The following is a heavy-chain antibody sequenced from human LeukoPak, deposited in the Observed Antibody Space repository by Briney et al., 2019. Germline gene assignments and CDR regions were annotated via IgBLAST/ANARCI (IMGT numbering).Heavy chain of an antibody. J-gene: IGHJ6*03. CDR1: GGSISSYY. Sequence: SETLSLTCTVSGGSISSYYWSWIRQPAGKGLEWIGRIYTSGSTNYNPSLKSRVTISVDTSKNQFSLKLSSVTAADTAVYYCARGPGSSWYSYYHYYMDVWGKGTTVTVSS. CDR3: ARGPGSSWYSYYHYYMDV. D-gene: IGHD6-13*01. CDR2: IYTSGST. V-gene: IGHV4-4*07.